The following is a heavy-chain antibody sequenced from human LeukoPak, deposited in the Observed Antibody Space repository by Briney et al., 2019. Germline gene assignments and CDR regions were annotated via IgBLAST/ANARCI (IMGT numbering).Heavy chain of an antibody. V-gene: IGHV1-69*13. Sequence: GASVKVSCKASGGTFNSYAISWVRQAPGQGLEWMGGVIPTLGTAKYAQRFQGRVTITADESTSAAYMELSSLRSEDTAVYYCGREIYFNYGWGFDPWGQGTLVTVSS. D-gene: IGHD3-10*01. CDR3: GREIYFNYGWGFDP. CDR2: VIPTLGTA. CDR1: GGTFNSYA. J-gene: IGHJ5*02.